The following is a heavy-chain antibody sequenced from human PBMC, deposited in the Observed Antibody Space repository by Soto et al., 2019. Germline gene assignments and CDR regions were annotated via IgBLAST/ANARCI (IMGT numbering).Heavy chain of an antibody. D-gene: IGHD3-9*01. V-gene: IGHV1-69*01. J-gene: IGHJ6*02. CDR3: ARGIGYYDILTGYPITYYYYGMDV. Sequence: KISCKASGGTFSSYAISWVRQAPGQGLEWMGGIIPIFGTANYAQKFQGRVTITADESTSTAYMELSSLRSEDTAVYYCARGIGYYDILTGYPITYYYYGMDVWGQGTTVTVSS. CDR1: GGTFSSYA. CDR2: IIPIFGTA.